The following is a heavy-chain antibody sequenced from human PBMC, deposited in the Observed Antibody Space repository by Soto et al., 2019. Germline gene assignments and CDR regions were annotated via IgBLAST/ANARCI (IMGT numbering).Heavy chain of an antibody. CDR2: IYYSGST. D-gene: IGHD4-4*01. J-gene: IGHJ4*02. CDR3: ARHDYSNYLGYFDY. CDR1: GGSISSSSYY. V-gene: IGHV4-39*01. Sequence: SETLSLTCTVSGGSISSSSYYWGWIRQPPGKGLEWIGSIYYSGSTYYNPSLKSRVTISVDTSKNQFSLKLSSVTAADTAVYYCARHDYSNYLGYFDYWGQGTLVTVSS.